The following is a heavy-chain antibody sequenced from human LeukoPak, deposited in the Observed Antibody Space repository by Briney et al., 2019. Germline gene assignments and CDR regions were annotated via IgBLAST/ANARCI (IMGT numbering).Heavy chain of an antibody. Sequence: ASVKVSCKASGYTFTGYYMHWVRQAPGQGLEWMGWINPNSGGTNYAQKFQGRVTLTRDTSISTAYMELSSLRSDDTGVYYCARHMGGTGYFDYWGQGTLVTVSS. CDR1: GYTFTGYY. D-gene: IGHD1-26*01. CDR2: INPNSGGT. V-gene: IGHV1-2*02. CDR3: ARHMGGTGYFDY. J-gene: IGHJ4*02.